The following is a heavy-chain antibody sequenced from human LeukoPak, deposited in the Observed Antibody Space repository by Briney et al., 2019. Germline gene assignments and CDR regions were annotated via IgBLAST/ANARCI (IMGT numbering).Heavy chain of an antibody. CDR1: GYTFTSYY. V-gene: IGHV1-46*01. CDR3: ARDGYYYGSGSYLTD. CDR2: INPSGGST. D-gene: IGHD3-10*01. Sequence: GASVKVSCKASGYTFTSYYMHWVRQAPGQGLEWMGIINPSGGSTSYAQKFQGRVTMTRDTSTSTVYMELNSLRAEDTAVHYCARDGYYYGSGSYLTDWGQGTLVTVSS. J-gene: IGHJ4*02.